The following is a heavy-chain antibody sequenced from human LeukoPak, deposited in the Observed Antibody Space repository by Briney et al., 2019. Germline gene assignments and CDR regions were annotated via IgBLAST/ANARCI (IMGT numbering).Heavy chain of an antibody. CDR2: IYYSGST. CDR1: GGSVSSGSYS. V-gene: IGHV4-61*01. Sequence: SETLSLTCTVSGGSVSSGSYSWSWIRQPPGKGLEWIGYIYYSGSTSYNPSLKSRVTISVDTSKNQFSLKLSSVTAADTAVYYCARDLFADTTGTVDYWGQGTLVTVSS. CDR3: ARDLFADTTGTVDY. D-gene: IGHD1-1*01. J-gene: IGHJ4*02.